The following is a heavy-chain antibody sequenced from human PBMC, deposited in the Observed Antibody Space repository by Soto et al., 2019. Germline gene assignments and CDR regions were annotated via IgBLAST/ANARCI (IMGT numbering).Heavy chain of an antibody. Sequence: QMHLQESGPGLVKPSETLSLTCTVSGGSISDHYLSWTRQPPGKGLEWIGYGLRHEFVGTNPSLASRFTISVDTSKKRFSLRLNSVTAADTAVYYCVAGPDHAKSAYWGQGTLVTVSS. CDR2: GLRHEFV. CDR3: VAGPDHAKSAY. J-gene: IGHJ4*01. CDR1: GGSISDHY. V-gene: IGHV4-59*11.